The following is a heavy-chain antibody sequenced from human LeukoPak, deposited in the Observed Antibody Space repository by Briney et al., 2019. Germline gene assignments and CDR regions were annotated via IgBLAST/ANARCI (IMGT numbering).Heavy chain of an antibody. CDR2: INSDGSGT. V-gene: IGHV3-74*01. D-gene: IGHD6-6*01. CDR1: GFTFSTSW. CDR3: ARADSSIAARLSRSSIFNYYYYMDV. J-gene: IGHJ6*03. Sequence: GGSLRLSCAASGFTFSTSWMHWVRQAPGKGLVWVSRINSDGSGTTYADSVKGRFTISRDNAKNSLYLQMSSLRAEDTAVYYCARADSSIAARLSRSSIFNYYYYMDVWGKGTTVTVSS.